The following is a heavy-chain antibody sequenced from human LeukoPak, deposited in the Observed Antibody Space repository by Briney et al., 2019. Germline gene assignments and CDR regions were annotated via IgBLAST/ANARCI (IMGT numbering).Heavy chain of an antibody. J-gene: IGHJ4*02. CDR3: ARDLFGSGRSPLDY. CDR1: GFTFGSYA. D-gene: IGHD3-10*01. Sequence: GGSLRLSCAASGFTFGSYAMHWVRQAPGKGLEWVAVISYDGSNKYYADSVKGRFTISRDNSKSTLYLQMNSLRAEDTAIYYCARDLFGSGRSPLDYWGQGTLVTVSS. V-gene: IGHV3-30-3*01. CDR2: ISYDGSNK.